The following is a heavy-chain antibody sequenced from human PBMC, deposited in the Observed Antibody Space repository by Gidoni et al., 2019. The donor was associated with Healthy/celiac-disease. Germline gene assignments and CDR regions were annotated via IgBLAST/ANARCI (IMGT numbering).Heavy chain of an antibody. Sequence: QLQLQESGPGLVKPSETLSLTCTVSGGSISSRSYYWGWIRQPPWKGLEWIGSIYYSGSTYYNPSLKSRVTISVDTSKNQFSLKLSSVTAADTAVYYCARLGVAENTAYYFDYWVQGTLVTVSS. CDR1: GGSISSRSYY. D-gene: IGHD6-19*01. CDR2: IYYSGST. CDR3: ARLGVAENTAYYFDY. J-gene: IGHJ4*02. V-gene: IGHV4-39*01.